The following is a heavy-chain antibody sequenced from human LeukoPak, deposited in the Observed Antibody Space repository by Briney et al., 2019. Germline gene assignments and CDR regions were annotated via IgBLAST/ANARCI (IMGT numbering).Heavy chain of an antibody. J-gene: IGHJ4*02. D-gene: IGHD5-12*01. Sequence: PSQTLSLTCTVSGGSISSGGYYWSWIRQPPGKGLEWIGYIYHSGSTYYNPSLKSRVIISVDRSKNQFSLKLSSVTAADTAVYYCTRGGTGYDSDYWGQGTLVTVSS. CDR3: TRGGTGYDSDY. CDR2: IYHSGST. V-gene: IGHV4-30-2*01. CDR1: GGSISSGGYY.